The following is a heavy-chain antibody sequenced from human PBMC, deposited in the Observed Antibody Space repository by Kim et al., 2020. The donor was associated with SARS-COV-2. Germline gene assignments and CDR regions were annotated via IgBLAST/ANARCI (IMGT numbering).Heavy chain of an antibody. CDR2: IKEDGSQT. CDR3: ARFIWSVQHTVDS. D-gene: IGHD2-21*01. Sequence: GGSLRLSCAASGFTFSNYLMTWVRQAPGKGLEWVANIKEDGSQTYYVPSVTGRFTISRDNAKNSLFLQMNSLRAEDTAIYYCARFIWSVQHTVDSWGQGTLVTVSS. V-gene: IGHV3-7*01. CDR1: GFTFSNYL. J-gene: IGHJ4*02.